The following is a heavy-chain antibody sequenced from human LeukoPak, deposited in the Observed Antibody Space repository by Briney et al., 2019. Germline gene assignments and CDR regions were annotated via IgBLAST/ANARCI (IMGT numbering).Heavy chain of an antibody. J-gene: IGHJ4*02. CDR3: TMIEWERWRG. D-gene: IGHD1-26*01. CDR2: IYSDNT. V-gene: IGHV3-53*01. Sequence: PGGSLTLSCAASGFTVSSNSMSWVRQAPGKGLEWVSFIYSDNTHYSDSVKGRFTISRDNSKNTLYLQMNSLRAEDTAVYYCTMIEWERWRGWGQGTLVTVSS. CDR1: GFTVSSNS.